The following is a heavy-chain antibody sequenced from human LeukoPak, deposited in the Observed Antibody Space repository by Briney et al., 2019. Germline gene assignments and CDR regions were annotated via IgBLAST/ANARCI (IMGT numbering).Heavy chain of an antibody. CDR3: ARGLSVYYYYGMDV. D-gene: IGHD3-16*01. J-gene: IGHJ6*02. CDR2: INHSGST. Sequence: SETLSLTCTVSGGSISSYYWSWIRQPPGKGLEWIGEINHSGSTNYNPSLKSRVTISVDTSKNQFSLKLSSVTAADTAVYYCARGLSVYYYYGMDVWGQGTTVTVSS. V-gene: IGHV4-34*01. CDR1: GGSISSYY.